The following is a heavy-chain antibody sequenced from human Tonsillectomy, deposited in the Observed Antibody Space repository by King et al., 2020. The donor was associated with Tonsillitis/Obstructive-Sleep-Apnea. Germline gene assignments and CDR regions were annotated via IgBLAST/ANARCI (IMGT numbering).Heavy chain of an antibody. J-gene: IGHJ4*02. V-gene: IGHV3-7*04. D-gene: IGHD1-26*01. CDR2: IKQDGSAK. CDR1: GFTFSRYW. Sequence: VQLVESGGGLVQPGGSLRLSCAASGFTFSRYWMEWGRQAPGKGLEWGANIKQDGSAKNYVESVKGRFTISRDNAKNSLYLQMDSLRVEDTAVYYCARDALGASGYWGQGTLVTVSS. CDR3: ARDALGASGY.